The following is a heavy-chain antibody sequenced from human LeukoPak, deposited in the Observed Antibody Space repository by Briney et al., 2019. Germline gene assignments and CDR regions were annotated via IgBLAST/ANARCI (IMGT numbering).Heavy chain of an antibody. CDR3: ARVRGSGWSDL. Sequence: GGSLRLSCAASGFTFSSYWMHWVRQAPGKGLVWVSRINSDGSSTSYADSVKGLFTISRDNTKNTLYLQMNSLRAEDTAVYYCARVRGSGWSDLWGRGTLVTVSS. V-gene: IGHV3-74*01. D-gene: IGHD6-19*01. J-gene: IGHJ2*01. CDR2: INSDGSST. CDR1: GFTFSSYW.